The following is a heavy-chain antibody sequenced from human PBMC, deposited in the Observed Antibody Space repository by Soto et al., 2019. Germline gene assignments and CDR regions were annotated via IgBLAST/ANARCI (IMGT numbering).Heavy chain of an antibody. V-gene: IGHV3-74*01. CDR1: GFTFSNYW. D-gene: IGHD1-7*01. Sequence: EVQLVESGGGLVQPGGSLRLSCVASGFTFSNYWIHWVRQATGKGLVWVSRINGDGSSTNYADSVKGQFTISRDNAKNTVYLQMNSLRVEDTAVYYCARGARNYYYFDCWGQGTLFTVSS. CDR3: ARGARNYYYFDC. CDR2: INGDGSST. J-gene: IGHJ4*02.